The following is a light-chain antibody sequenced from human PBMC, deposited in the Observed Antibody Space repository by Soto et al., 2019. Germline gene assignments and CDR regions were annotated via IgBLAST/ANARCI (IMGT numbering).Light chain of an antibody. CDR3: PSYDSIRHVV. V-gene: IGLV1-40*01. J-gene: IGLJ2*01. CDR1: SSNIGGGYE. Sequence: QSVLTQPPSVSGAPGQRVTISCTGSSSNIGGGYEVYWYQHLPGTATKLLLYSDNKRSSGVPDRFSGSNSGASASLAISVLPAEDEADYYCPSYDSIRHVVFGGGTKLTVL. CDR2: SDN.